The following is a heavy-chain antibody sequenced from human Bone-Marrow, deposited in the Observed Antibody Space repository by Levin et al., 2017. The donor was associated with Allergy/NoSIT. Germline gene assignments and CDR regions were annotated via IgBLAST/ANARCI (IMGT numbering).Heavy chain of an antibody. J-gene: IGHJ3*02. CDR2: INPRSGVT. CDR3: AREEYSATWFAAKGGGALDI. Sequence: GESLKISCRAFTYTFIGHYLHWVRQAPGQGLEWMGRINPRSGVTDFGRKFQGRVTMTTGTGMSVNTAYMELTRLTPDDTAVYFCAREEYSATWFAAKGGGALDIWGQGTAVTVSS. V-gene: IGHV1-2*02. D-gene: IGHD2/OR15-2a*01. CDR1: TYTFIGHY.